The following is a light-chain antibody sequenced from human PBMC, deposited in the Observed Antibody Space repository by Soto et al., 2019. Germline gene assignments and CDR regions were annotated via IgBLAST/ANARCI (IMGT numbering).Light chain of an antibody. J-gene: IGKJ2*01. CDR1: QSVSSN. CDR2: GAS. CDR3: QHYHTWPYT. Sequence: EIVMTQSPVTLSVSPGERATLSCRASQSVSSNLAWYQQKPGQAPRLLIYGASTRATGIPARFGGSGSGTEFTLTISRVQSEDFAVYYCQHYHTWPYTFGQGTKLEIK. V-gene: IGKV3-15*01.